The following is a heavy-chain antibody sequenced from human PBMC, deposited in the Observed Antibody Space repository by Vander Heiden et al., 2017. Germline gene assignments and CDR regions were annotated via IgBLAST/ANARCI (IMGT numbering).Heavy chain of an antibody. D-gene: IGHD6-13*01. CDR1: GGPISSYY. Sequence: QVQLQESGPGLVKPSETLSLTCTVSGGPISSYYWSWIRQPPGKGLEWIGYIYYSGSTNYNPSLKSRVTISVDTSKNQFSLKLSSVTAADTAVYYCARAPAAGYKYYFDYWGQGTLVTVSS. V-gene: IGHV4-59*01. J-gene: IGHJ4*02. CDR2: IYYSGST. CDR3: ARAPAAGYKYYFDY.